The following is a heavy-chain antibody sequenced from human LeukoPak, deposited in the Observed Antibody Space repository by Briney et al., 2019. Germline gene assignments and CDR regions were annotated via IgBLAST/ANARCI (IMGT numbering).Heavy chain of an antibody. CDR2: IYSGGST. CDR1: GFTVSSNE. J-gene: IGHJ4*02. Sequence: GGSLRLSCAASGFTVSSNEMSWVRQAPGKGLEWVSVIYSGGSTYYADSVKGRFTISRDNSKNTLYLQMNSLRAEDTAVYYCARDLFFGPAATSYVDYWGQGTLVTVSS. CDR3: ARDLFFGPAATSYVDY. D-gene: IGHD2-2*01. V-gene: IGHV3-66*01.